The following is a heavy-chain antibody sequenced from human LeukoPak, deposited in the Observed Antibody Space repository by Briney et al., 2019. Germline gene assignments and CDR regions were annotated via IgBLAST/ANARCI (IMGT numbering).Heavy chain of an antibody. J-gene: IGHJ6*03. CDR2: IWYDGSNI. CDR3: AKATNSYGSGSYYNYYYMDV. Sequence: GGSLRLSCTASGFTFSSYAIHWVRQAPGKGLEWVAVIWYDGSNIYYVYSVKGRFTISRDNSKNTLYLQMNSLRAEDTAVYYCAKATNSYGSGSYYNYYYMDVWAKGPRSPSP. D-gene: IGHD3-10*01. V-gene: IGHV3-33*06. CDR1: GFTFSSYA.